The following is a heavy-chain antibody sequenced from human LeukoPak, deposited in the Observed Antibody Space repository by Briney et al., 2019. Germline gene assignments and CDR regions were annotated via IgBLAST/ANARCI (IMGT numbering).Heavy chain of an antibody. V-gene: IGHV3-21*01. CDR2: ISSSSSYI. CDR1: GFTFSSYS. CDR3: ARDQVNDYGDDTEFDY. J-gene: IGHJ4*02. D-gene: IGHD4-17*01. Sequence: GGSLILSCAASGFTFSSYSMNWVRQARGKGLEWVSSISSSSSYIYYADSVKGRFTISRDNAKNSLYRQMNSLRAEDTAVYYGARDQVNDYGDDTEFDYWGLGTLVTVS.